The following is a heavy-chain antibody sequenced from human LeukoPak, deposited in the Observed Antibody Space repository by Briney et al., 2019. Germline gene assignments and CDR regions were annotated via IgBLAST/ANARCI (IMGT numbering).Heavy chain of an antibody. J-gene: IGHJ4*02. D-gene: IGHD6-13*01. V-gene: IGHV1-2*06. CDR1: GYTFTGYY. Sequence: ASVKVSCKASGYTFTGYYMHWVRQAPGQGLEWIGRVNPKSGDTNFAQKFKGRVTMTRDTSITTAYMELSRLRSDDTAVYYCARATAVDAGKGVLDYWGQGTLVTVSS. CDR3: ARATAVDAGKGVLDY. CDR2: VNPKSGDT.